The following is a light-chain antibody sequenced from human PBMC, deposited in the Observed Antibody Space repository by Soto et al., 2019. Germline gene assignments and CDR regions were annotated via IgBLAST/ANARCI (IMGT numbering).Light chain of an antibody. V-gene: IGKV1-5*01. Sequence: IQMTQSPSTLSASIGDTVTITCRASQSINRWLAWYQQKPGEAPKLLIYDASSLESGVPSRVSGTGSGTEFTPIISSLQPDDFATYYCQQYGSYWTFGQGTKVEIK. CDR2: DAS. CDR1: QSINRW. CDR3: QQYGSYWT. J-gene: IGKJ1*01.